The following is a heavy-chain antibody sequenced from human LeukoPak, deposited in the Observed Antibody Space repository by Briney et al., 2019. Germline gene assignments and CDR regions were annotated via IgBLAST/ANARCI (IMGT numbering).Heavy chain of an antibody. J-gene: IGHJ6*03. V-gene: IGHV1-2*02. CDR1: GYTFTGYY. CDR3: ARDLWGDIAAADNYYYYYMDV. CDR2: INPNSGGT. Sequence: GASVKVSCKASGYTFTGYYMHWVRQAPGQGLEWMGWINPNSGGTNHAQKFQGRVTMTRDTSISTAYMELSRLRSDDTAVYYCARDLWGDIAAADNYYYYYMDVWGKGTTVTVSS. D-gene: IGHD6-13*01.